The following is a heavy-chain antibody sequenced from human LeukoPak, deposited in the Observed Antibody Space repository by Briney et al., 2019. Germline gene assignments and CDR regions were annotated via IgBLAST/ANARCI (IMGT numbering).Heavy chain of an antibody. V-gene: IGHV4-39*07. D-gene: IGHD6-13*01. CDR3: ARVGIAAAGSYYGMDV. Sequence: SETLSLTCTVSGGSISSSSYYWGWIRQPPGKGLEWIGSIYHSGSTNYNPSLKSRVTISVDKSKNQFSLKLSSVTAADTAVYYCARVGIAAAGSYYGMDVWGQGTTVTVSS. CDR1: GGSISSSSYY. J-gene: IGHJ6*02. CDR2: IYHSGST.